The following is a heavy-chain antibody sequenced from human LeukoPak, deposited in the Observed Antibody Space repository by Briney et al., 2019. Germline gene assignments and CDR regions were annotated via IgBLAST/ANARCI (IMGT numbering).Heavy chain of an antibody. Sequence: PGGSLRLSCRGSGYSFTSYWIGWVRQMPGKGLEWMGIIYPGDSDTIYSPSFQGQVTISADKSISTAYLQWSSLKASDTAMYYCARQSSDGYCSGGSCYHPDAFDIWGQGTMVTVSS. CDR2: IYPGDSDT. J-gene: IGHJ3*02. CDR3: ARQSSDGYCSGGSCYHPDAFDI. CDR1: GYSFTSYW. D-gene: IGHD2-15*01. V-gene: IGHV5-51*01.